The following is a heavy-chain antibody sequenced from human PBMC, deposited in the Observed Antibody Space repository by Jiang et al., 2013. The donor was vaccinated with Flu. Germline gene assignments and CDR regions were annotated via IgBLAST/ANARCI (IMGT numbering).Heavy chain of an antibody. Sequence: KPSETLSLTCTVSGGSVSSYYWSWIRQPPGKGLEWIGYIYYSGSTNYNPSLKSRVTISVDTSKNQFSLKLSSVTAADTAVYYCARTHCGGDCYDYYYYGMDVWGQGTTVTVSS. CDR2: IYYSGST. J-gene: IGHJ6*02. V-gene: IGHV4-59*02. CDR3: ARTHCGGDCYDYYYYGMDV. CDR1: GGSVSSYY. D-gene: IGHD2-21*02.